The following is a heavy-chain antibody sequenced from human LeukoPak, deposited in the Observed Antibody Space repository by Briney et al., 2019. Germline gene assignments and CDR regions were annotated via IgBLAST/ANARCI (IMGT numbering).Heavy chain of an antibody. CDR1: GGSFSGYY. V-gene: IGHV4-34*01. J-gene: IGHJ4*02. Sequence: SETLSLTCAVYGGSFSGYYWSWIRQPPGKGLEWIGEINHSGSTNYNPSLKSRVTISVDTSKNQFSLKLSSETTADTAVYYCARGDEDYYDSSGYYSWGQGTLVTVSS. CDR2: INHSGST. CDR3: ARGDEDYYDSSGYYS. D-gene: IGHD3-22*01.